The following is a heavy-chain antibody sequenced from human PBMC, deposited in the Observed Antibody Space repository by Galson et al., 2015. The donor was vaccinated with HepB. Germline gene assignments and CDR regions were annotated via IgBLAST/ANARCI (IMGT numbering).Heavy chain of an antibody. Sequence: ETLSLTCAVYGGSFSGYYWTWIRQPPGKGLEWFGEINHSGTTHYSPSLKSRLTISADTSKNQFSLKLRSLTAADTAVYYCARDSGVVGSGTRHHRHYYMDVWGKGTTVTVSS. J-gene: IGHJ6*03. D-gene: IGHD2-15*01. CDR2: INHSGTT. CDR1: GGSFSGYY. CDR3: ARDSGVVGSGTRHHRHYYMDV. V-gene: IGHV4-34*01.